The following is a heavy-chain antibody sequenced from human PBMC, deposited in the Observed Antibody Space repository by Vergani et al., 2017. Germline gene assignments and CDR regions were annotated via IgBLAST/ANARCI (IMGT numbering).Heavy chain of an antibody. V-gene: IGHV1-2*02. CDR1: GYPFTGYY. CDR2: VHPNSGGP. D-gene: IGHD2-15*01. J-gene: IGHJ5*02. Sequence: QVQLVQFRAEVKKPGASVEVSCKASGYPFTGYYIHWVRQAPGQGLEGMGVVHPNSGGPKYAQKFQGRVTMTRDTSISTGHMELSRLRSDDTAVYYWAKSVIRSGRWGWIDPWGKGSLVSVFS. CDR3: AKSVIRSGRWGWIDP.